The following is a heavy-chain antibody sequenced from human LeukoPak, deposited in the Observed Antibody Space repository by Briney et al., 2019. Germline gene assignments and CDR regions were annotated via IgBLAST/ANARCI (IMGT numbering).Heavy chain of an antibody. V-gene: IGHV3-30-3*01. CDR3: VRVGLAGANYFDSSGHTPHYGMDV. CDR2: ISYDGANK. Sequence: GGSLRLSCAASGFTFSNYATLWVRQAPGKGLGWVAFISYDGANKYYADFVKGRFTISRDNSKNTLYLQMNSLRAEDTAVYYCVRVGLAGANYFDSSGHTPHYGMDVWGQGTTVTVSS. CDR1: GFTFSNYA. D-gene: IGHD3-22*01. J-gene: IGHJ6*02.